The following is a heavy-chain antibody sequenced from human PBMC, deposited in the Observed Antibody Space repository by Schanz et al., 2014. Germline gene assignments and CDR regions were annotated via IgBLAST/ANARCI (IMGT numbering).Heavy chain of an antibody. J-gene: IGHJ4*02. V-gene: IGHV3-30*03. CDR2: ISSDETVT. D-gene: IGHD1-1*01. CDR3: ARDGVAATTDFEY. CDR1: GFSFSRYG. Sequence: QVQLVESGGGVVQPGRSLRLSCTISGFSFSRYGMHWVRQAPGKGLEWVAVISSDETVTYYVDSVKGRFTISRDNSKNTLYLQMSSLRADDTAVYYCARDGVAATTDFEYWGQGALVTVSS.